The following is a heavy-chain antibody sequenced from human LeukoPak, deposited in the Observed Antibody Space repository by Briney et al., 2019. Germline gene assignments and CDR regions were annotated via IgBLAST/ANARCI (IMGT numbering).Heavy chain of an antibody. CDR1: GGTVTSGTHF. J-gene: IGHJ6*03. CDR2: ISYSGAT. D-gene: IGHD1-14*01. Sequence: SETLSLTCTLSGGTVTSGTHFWGWIRQPPGKGLEWIGSISYSGATYYNPSLKSRVSMSVHTSKNQFSLKLSSVAAADTAVYYCARDGFYYHYYMDVWGEGTTVTVSS. V-gene: IGHV4-39*07. CDR3: ARDGFYYHYYMDV.